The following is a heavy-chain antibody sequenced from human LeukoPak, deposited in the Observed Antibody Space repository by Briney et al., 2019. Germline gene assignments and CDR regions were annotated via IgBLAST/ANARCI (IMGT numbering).Heavy chain of an antibody. V-gene: IGHV4-4*09. CDR3: ASTGIDGYRYWYFDL. J-gene: IGHJ2*01. D-gene: IGHD5-24*01. CDR1: GGSISSYY. Sequence: SETLSLTCTVSGGSISSYYWSWIRQPPGKGLEWIGYIYTSGSTNYNPSLKSRVTISVDTSKNQFSLKLSSVTAADTAVYYCASTGIDGYRYWYFDLWGRGTLVTVSS. CDR2: IYTSGST.